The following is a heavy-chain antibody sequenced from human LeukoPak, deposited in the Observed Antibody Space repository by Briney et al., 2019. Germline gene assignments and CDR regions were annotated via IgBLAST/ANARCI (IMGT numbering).Heavy chain of an antibody. CDR3: ARGGAFGGVIATGVDY. V-gene: IGHV4-31*03. J-gene: IGHJ4*02. Sequence: SETLSLTCTVSGGSISSGGYYWSWIRQHPGKGLEWIGYIYYSGSTYYNPSLRSRVTISVDTSKNQFSLKLSSVTAADTAVYYCARGGAFGGVIATGVDYWGQGTLVTVSS. CDR2: IYYSGST. CDR1: GGSISSGGYY. D-gene: IGHD3-16*02.